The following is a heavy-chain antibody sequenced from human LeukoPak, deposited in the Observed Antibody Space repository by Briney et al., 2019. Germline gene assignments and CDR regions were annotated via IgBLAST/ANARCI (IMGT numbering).Heavy chain of an antibody. Sequence: SETLSLTCAVYGGSFSGYYWSWIRQPPGKGLEWIGEINHSGSTNYNPSLKSRVTISVDTSKNQFSLKLSSVTAADTAVYYCARAPRGYCSSTSCRTYNWFDPWGQGTLVTVSS. D-gene: IGHD2-2*01. J-gene: IGHJ5*02. CDR1: GGSFSGYY. CDR3: ARAPRGYCSSTSCRTYNWFDP. CDR2: INHSGST. V-gene: IGHV4-34*01.